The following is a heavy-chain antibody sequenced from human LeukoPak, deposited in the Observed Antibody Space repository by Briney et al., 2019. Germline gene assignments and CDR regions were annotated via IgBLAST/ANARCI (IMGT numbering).Heavy chain of an antibody. CDR2: IYYSGST. D-gene: IGHD3-16*01. J-gene: IGHJ6*03. CDR3: ARELARFGGVISYYYYMDV. Sequence: SETLSLTCTVSGYSISSGYYWGWIRQPPGKGLEWIGSIYYSGSTYYNPSLKSRVTISVDTSKNQFSLKLSSVTAADTAVYYCARELARFGGVISYYYYMDVWGKGTTVTVSS. CDR1: GYSISSGYY. V-gene: IGHV4-38-2*02.